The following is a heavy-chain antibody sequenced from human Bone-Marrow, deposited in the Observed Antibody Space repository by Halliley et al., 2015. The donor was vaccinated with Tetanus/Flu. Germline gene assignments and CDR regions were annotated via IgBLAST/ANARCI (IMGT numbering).Heavy chain of an antibody. J-gene: IGHJ3*01. D-gene: IGHD3-22*01. CDR3: ARDANPHHYDTGGYYFEAFDV. V-gene: IGHV4-59*01. Sequence: GSTPYHPPLKSRVTISLDTSKKQFSLKLNSVTTADTALYFCARDANPHHYDTGGYYFEAFDVWGQGTMVTVSP. CDR2: GST.